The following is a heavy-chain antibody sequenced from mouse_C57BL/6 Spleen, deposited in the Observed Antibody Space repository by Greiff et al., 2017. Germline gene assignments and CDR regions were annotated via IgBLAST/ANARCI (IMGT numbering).Heavy chain of an antibody. CDR3: ARGNYDGASFAY. D-gene: IGHD2-4*01. CDR1: GYAFTNYL. Sequence: VKLMESGAELVRPGTSVKVSCKASGYAFTNYLIEWVKQRPGQGLEWIGVINPGSGGTNYNEKFKGKATLTADKSSSTAYMQLSRLTCEDSAVYCCARGNYDGASFAYWGQGALVTVSA. CDR2: INPGSGGT. J-gene: IGHJ3*01. V-gene: IGHV1-54*01.